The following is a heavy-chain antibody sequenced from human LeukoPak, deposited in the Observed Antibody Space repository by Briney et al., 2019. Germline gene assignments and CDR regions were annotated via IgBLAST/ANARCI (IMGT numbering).Heavy chain of an antibody. CDR2: ISSGSTI. J-gene: IGHJ4*02. CDR3: AREGVTTLCDY. CDR1: GFTFSSYE. D-gene: IGHD4-17*01. Sequence: GGSLRLSCAASGFTFSSYEMNWVRQAPGKGLEWVSYISSGSTIYYADSVKGRFTISRDNAKNSLYLQMNSLRAEDTAVYYCAREGVTTLCDYWGQGTLVSVSS. V-gene: IGHV3-48*03.